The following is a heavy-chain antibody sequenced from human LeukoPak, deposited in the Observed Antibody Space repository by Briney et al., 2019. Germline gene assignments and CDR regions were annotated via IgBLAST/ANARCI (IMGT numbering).Heavy chain of an antibody. CDR3: AKDWLRREQPDSIFDY. J-gene: IGHJ4*02. CDR2: IRYDGSNK. Sequence: GGSLRLSCAASGFTFSSYGMHWVRPAPGKGLEWGAFIRYDGSNKYYADSVKGRFTISRDNSKNTLYLQMNSLRAEDTAVYYCAKDWLRREQPDSIFDYWGQGTLVTVSS. CDR1: GFTFSSYG. D-gene: IGHD6-13*01. V-gene: IGHV3-30*02.